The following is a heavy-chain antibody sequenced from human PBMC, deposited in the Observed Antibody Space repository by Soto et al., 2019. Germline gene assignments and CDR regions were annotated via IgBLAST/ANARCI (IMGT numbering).Heavy chain of an antibody. CDR1: GYTFTGYY. CDR2: ISAYNGNT. D-gene: IGHD6-19*01. Sequence: ASVKVSCKASGYTFTGYYMHWVRQAPGQGLEWMGWISAYNGNTNYAQKLQGRVNMTTDTSTSTAYMELRSLRSDDTAVYYCARDAGIAVAGTPDIWGQGTMVTVSS. CDR3: ARDAGIAVAGTPDI. V-gene: IGHV1-18*04. J-gene: IGHJ3*02.